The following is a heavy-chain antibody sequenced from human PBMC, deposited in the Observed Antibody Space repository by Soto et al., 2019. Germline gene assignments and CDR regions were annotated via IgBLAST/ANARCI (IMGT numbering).Heavy chain of an antibody. Sequence: QVQLVQSGAEVKKPGASVKVSCKASGYTFTSYGFSWLRQAPGQGLEWMGWINGYTGNTHYAQKFQGRVTMTTDTDTSTAYMEMWTLISDDTAVYYCARSWVTGKGGMDVWGHGTTVSVSS. D-gene: IGHD3-16*01. CDR1: GYTFTSYG. CDR3: ARSWVTGKGGMDV. CDR2: INGYTGNT. J-gene: IGHJ6*02. V-gene: IGHV1-18*01.